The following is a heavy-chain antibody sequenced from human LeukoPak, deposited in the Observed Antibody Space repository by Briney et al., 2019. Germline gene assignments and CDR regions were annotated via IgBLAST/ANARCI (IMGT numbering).Heavy chain of an antibody. J-gene: IGHJ4*02. D-gene: IGHD7-27*01. CDR2: INSNSGGT. Sequence: AAVKVSCKASRYTFIHYFIHWVRQAPGQGLEWMGRINSNSGGTEYTQKFQGRVTMTRDTSITTVYMELSSLTSDDTAVYYCARDLSSTSNWELDYWGQGTLVTVSS. CDR1: RYTFIHYF. CDR3: ARDLSSTSNWELDY. V-gene: IGHV1-2*06.